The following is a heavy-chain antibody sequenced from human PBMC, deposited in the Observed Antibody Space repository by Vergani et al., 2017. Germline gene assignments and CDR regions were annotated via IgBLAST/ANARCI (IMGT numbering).Heavy chain of an antibody. J-gene: IGHJ6*03. D-gene: IGHD5-24*01. CDR1: GAYVGCGCYY. Sequence: QVQLQESGPGLVKASQTLSLTCSVSGAYVGCGCYYLSWVGPRPGMGLDWIGYTYYSGTTYYNPFLESRLTISLDTSENPLSLKLTSVTTADTAVYYCAREREERADYYYYMNVWGKGTTVTVYS. CDR2: TYYSGTT. CDR3: AREREERADYYYYMNV. V-gene: IGHV4-31*03.